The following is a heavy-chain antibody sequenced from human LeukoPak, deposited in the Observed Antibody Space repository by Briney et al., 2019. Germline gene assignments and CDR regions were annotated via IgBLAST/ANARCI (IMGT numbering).Heavy chain of an antibody. D-gene: IGHD2-2*01. Sequence: SASVKVSCKAAGYTSTSYGISCVRRAPGQGLEWMGWISAYNGNTNYAHTLKGRVTMTTDTSTSTAYMELRTLRSDDTAVYYCAKGGYCSSTSCSPFDFWGQGTLVTVSS. CDR2: ISAYNGNT. CDR1: GYTSTSYG. V-gene: IGHV1-18*01. CDR3: AKGGYCSSTSCSPFDF. J-gene: IGHJ4*02.